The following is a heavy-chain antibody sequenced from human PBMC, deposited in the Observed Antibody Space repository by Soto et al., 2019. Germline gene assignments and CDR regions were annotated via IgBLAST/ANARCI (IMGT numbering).Heavy chain of an antibody. CDR1: GFTFSSYA. J-gene: IGHJ4*02. Sequence: GGSLRLSCAASGFTFSSYAMSWVRQAQGKGLEWVSAISGSGGSTYYADSVKGRFTISRDNSKNTLYLQMNSLRAEDTAVYYCAKAPYIRSGSYYVYWGQGTLVTVSS. V-gene: IGHV3-23*01. CDR2: ISGSGGST. CDR3: AKAPYIRSGSYYVY. D-gene: IGHD1-26*01.